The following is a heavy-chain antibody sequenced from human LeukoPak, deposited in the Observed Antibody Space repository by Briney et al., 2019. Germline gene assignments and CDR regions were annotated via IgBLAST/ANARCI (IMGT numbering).Heavy chain of an antibody. J-gene: IGHJ5*02. CDR2: IYHGGDS. Sequence: SETLSLTCAVSGGSISSHHWWSWVRQPPGKGLEWMGEIYHGGDSNYNPSLKSRVTISVDTSNDQLSLKLNSVTSADTAVYYCARNVGTASLGTNWLDPWGQGTLVTVSS. CDR1: GGSISSHHW. V-gene: IGHV4-4*02. CDR3: ARNVGTASLGTNWLDP. D-gene: IGHD1-1*01.